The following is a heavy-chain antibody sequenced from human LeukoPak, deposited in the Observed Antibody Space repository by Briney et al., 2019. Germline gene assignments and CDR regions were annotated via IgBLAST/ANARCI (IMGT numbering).Heavy chain of an antibody. D-gene: IGHD3-3*01. V-gene: IGHV4-34*01. J-gene: IGHJ4*03. CDR2: IDHRGTA. CDR1: GASYNAYY. CDR3: AVGITILGVAASFDS. Sequence: SETLSLTRAVYGASYNAYYWSWIRQPPGKGLEWIGDIDHRGTATYNPSLKSRLTISADASKNQFSLKLNSVTDADTAVYYCAVGITILGVAASFDSWGQGNLVIVSS.